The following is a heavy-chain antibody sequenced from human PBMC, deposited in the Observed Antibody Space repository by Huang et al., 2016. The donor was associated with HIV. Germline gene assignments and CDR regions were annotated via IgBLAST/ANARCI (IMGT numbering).Heavy chain of an antibody. Sequence: QVHLQESGPGLVRPSQTLSLTCTVSGDSISGDGYYWNWIRQSPGKALEWIGHISHRGYNYINLSLRSRVSLSVDASKNQFSLSLKSVTAADSALYFCARGVRPVGGGLLPRLFDLWGRGTLVAVSS. CDR1: GDSISGDGYY. CDR2: ISHRGYN. V-gene: IGHV4-31*03. J-gene: IGHJ2*01. D-gene: IGHD2-15*01. CDR3: ARGVRPVGGGLLPRLFDL.